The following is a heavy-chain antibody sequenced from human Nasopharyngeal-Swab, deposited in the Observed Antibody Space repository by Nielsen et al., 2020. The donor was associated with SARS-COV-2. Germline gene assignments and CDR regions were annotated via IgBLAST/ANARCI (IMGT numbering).Heavy chain of an antibody. J-gene: IGHJ4*02. V-gene: IGHV5-51*01. CDR3: ARHPGDYLNRGGFDH. CDR2: IYPGDSDT. Sequence: VRQMPGKGLEWMGIIYPGDSDTRYSPPFQGQVTISAGKSISAAYLQWNSLKASDTAMYFCARHPGDYLNRGGFDHWGQGTLVTVSS. D-gene: IGHD4-17*01.